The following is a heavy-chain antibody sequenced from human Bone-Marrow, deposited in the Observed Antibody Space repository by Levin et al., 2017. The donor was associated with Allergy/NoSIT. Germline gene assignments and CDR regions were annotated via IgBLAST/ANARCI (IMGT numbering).Heavy chain of an antibody. CDR3: ARDQDHGFLSAFGWFDP. CDR1: GFSLSDYT. V-gene: IGHV3-21*06. Sequence: GGSLRLSCLASGFSLSDYTVNWVRQAPGKGLEWISSISGSFSYIFYADSIKGRFTVSRDNAQNSVYLQMDSLTPEDTAVYFCARDQDHGFLSAFGWFDPWGQGTLVSVSS. J-gene: IGHJ5*02. CDR2: ISGSFSYI. D-gene: IGHD3-3*01.